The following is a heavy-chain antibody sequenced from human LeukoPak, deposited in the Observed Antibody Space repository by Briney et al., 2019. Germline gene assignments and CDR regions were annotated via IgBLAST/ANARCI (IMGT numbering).Heavy chain of an antibody. J-gene: IGHJ4*02. CDR3: VKNGLVATLDNVFDF. D-gene: IGHD3/OR15-3a*01. V-gene: IGHV3-11*01. CDR1: GFIFSDYY. Sequence: PGGSLRLSCAASGFIFSDYYMSWIRQPPGKGLEWISYISNTGSAIYYADSVKGRLTVSRDNAKNSLYLQLNSLRAEDTAVYYCVKNGLVATLDNVFDFWGQGTLVTVSS. CDR2: ISNTGSAI.